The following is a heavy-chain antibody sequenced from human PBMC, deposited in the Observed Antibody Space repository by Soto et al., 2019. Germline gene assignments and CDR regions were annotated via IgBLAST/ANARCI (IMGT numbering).Heavy chain of an antibody. CDR1: GGSISSGDYY. V-gene: IGHV4-30-4*01. Sequence: SETLSLTCTVSGGSISSGDYYWSWIRQPPGKGLEWIGYIYYSGSTYYNPSLKSRVTISLDTSKNQFSLKQTSVTAADTAVYYCASAVIQLWPHYYYGMDVWGQGTTVTVS. D-gene: IGHD5-18*01. CDR3: ASAVIQLWPHYYYGMDV. J-gene: IGHJ6*02. CDR2: IYYSGST.